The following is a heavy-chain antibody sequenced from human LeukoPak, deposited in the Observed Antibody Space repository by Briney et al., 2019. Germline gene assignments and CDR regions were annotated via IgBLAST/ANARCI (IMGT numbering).Heavy chain of an antibody. CDR1: GFTFSGYS. Sequence: GGSLRLSCAASGFTFSGYSLNWVRQAPGKGLEWVSSISGSSIYIYYADSVKGRFTISRHNSKNTLYLQMNSLRAEGTAVYYCAKVGRPSLYYFDYWGQGTLVTVSS. J-gene: IGHJ4*02. V-gene: IGHV3-21*04. CDR3: AKVGRPSLYYFDY. CDR2: ISGSSIYI. D-gene: IGHD2-15*01.